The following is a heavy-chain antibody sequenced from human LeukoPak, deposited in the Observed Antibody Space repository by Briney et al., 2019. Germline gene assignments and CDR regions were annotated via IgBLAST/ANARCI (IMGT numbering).Heavy chain of an antibody. D-gene: IGHD6-19*01. CDR3: AKLLAVTNSYYFNY. J-gene: IGHJ4*02. Sequence: PGGSLRLSCAASGFTFSSYAMSWVRQAPGKGLEWASTISGSGSGGSTYYADSVKGRFTISRDNSKDTLYLQMNSLRAEDTAVYYCAKLLAVTNSYYFNYWGQGTLVTVSS. V-gene: IGHV3-23*01. CDR2: ISGSGSGGST. CDR1: GFTFSSYA.